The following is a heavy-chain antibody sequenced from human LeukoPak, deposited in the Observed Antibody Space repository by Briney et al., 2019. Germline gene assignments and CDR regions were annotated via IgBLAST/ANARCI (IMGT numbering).Heavy chain of an antibody. CDR1: GFTFSNYS. D-gene: IGHD4-17*01. Sequence: GGSLRLSCAASGFTFSNYSMSWVRQAPGKGLEWVSTISGTGGTTYYADSVKGRFTISRDNSKNTLFLQFNSLRADDTAVYYCAKERGTTVTAAANYWGQGTLVTVSS. V-gene: IGHV3-23*01. CDR2: ISGTGGTT. J-gene: IGHJ4*02. CDR3: AKERGTTVTAAANY.